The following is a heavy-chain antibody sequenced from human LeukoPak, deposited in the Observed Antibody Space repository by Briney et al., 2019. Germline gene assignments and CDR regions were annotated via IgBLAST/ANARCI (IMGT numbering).Heavy chain of an antibody. CDR1: GYTFTSYG. Sequence: ASVKVSCKASGYTFTSYGISWVRQAPGQGLEWMGIINPSGGSTSYAQKFQGRVTMTRDTSRSTVYMELSSLRSEDTAVYYCARMITFGGVIVRNWFDPWGQGTLVTVSS. V-gene: IGHV1-46*01. CDR2: INPSGGST. J-gene: IGHJ5*02. D-gene: IGHD3-16*02. CDR3: ARMITFGGVIVRNWFDP.